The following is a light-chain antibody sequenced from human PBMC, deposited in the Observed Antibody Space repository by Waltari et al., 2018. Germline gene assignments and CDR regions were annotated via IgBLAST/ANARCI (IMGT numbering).Light chain of an antibody. Sequence: QSALTQPASVSGSPGQSITIPCTGTSSDIGTYNLVSWYQQNPGKAPKVMIYEVFKRPSGVSNRFSGSKSGNTASLTISWLQAEDEADYYCCSYAGTFYVFGTGTKVTVL. J-gene: IGLJ1*01. CDR1: SSDIGTYNL. V-gene: IGLV2-23*02. CDR3: CSYAGTFYV. CDR2: EVF.